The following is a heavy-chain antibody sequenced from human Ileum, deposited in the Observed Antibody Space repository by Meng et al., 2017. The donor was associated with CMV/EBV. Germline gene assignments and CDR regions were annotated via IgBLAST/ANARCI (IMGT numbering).Heavy chain of an antibody. D-gene: IGHD5-24*01. J-gene: IGHJ4*02. V-gene: IGHV4-34*01. CDR3: SRGADAYKSRSY. CDR1: GTSCVNFG. Sequence: QAWGGRTLTPRVSLALTGCILGTSCVNFGWSRHRPPPGMGLLLIGDILADESSNYTLSINRRVTMSVDTTKNQFSLNMRSLTAADTAMYYCSRGADAYKSRSYWGQGTLVTVSS. CDR2: ILADESS.